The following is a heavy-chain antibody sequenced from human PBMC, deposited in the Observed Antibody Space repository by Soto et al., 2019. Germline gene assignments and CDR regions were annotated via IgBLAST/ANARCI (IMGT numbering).Heavy chain of an antibody. CDR3: AREWMGSTSY. CDR1: GYTFTNYG. D-gene: IGHD1-26*01. V-gene: IGHV1-18*04. J-gene: IGHJ4*02. Sequence: QVQLVQYGAEVKKPGASVKVSCKASGYTFTNYGITWVRQAPGQGLEWMGWISAYDGNTNYAQNLQGRVTMTTDTSTTTAYMELRSLRSDDTAVYYCAREWMGSTSYWGQGTLVTVSS. CDR2: ISAYDGNT.